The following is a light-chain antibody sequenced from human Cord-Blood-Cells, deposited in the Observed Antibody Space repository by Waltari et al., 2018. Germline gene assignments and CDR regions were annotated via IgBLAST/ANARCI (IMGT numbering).Light chain of an antibody. V-gene: IGKV1-8*01. CDR3: QQYYSYPYT. CDR2: AAS. J-gene: IGKJ2*01. Sequence: SFSASTGDRVTITCRASQGISSYLAWYQQKPGKAPKLLIYAASTLQSGVPSRFSGSGSGTDFTLTISCLQSEDFATYYCQQYYSYPYTFGQGTKLEIK. CDR1: QGISSY.